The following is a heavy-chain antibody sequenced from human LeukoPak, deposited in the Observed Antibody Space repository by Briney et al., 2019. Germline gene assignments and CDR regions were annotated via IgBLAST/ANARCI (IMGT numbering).Heavy chain of an antibody. CDR2: ISNNGGST. V-gene: IGHV3-64*01. Sequence: GGSLRLSCAASGFTFSGYTMHWVRQAPGQGLEYVSGISNNGGSTFYANSVKGRFTISRDNSKNTLYLQMGSLRADDMAVYYCARPIYGSADYNGMDVWGQGTTVTVSS. CDR3: ARPIYGSADYNGMDV. D-gene: IGHD3-10*01. CDR1: GFTFSGYT. J-gene: IGHJ6*02.